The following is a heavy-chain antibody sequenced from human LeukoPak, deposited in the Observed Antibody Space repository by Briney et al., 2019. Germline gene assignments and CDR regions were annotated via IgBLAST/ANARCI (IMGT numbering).Heavy chain of an antibody. CDR1: GFTFSSYS. V-gene: IGHV3-21*01. D-gene: IGHD2-2*01. Sequence: PGGSLRLSCAASGFTFSSYSMNWVRQAPGKRLEWVSSISSSSSYIYYADSVKGRFTISRDNAKNSLYLQMNSLRAEDTAVYYCARDARFVVVPAATDYWGQGTLVTVSS. J-gene: IGHJ4*02. CDR2: ISSSSSYI. CDR3: ARDARFVVVPAATDY.